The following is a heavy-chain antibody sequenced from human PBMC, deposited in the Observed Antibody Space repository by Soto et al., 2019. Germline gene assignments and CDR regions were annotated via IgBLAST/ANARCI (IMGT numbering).Heavy chain of an antibody. J-gene: IGHJ6*02. D-gene: IGHD4-17*01. CDR1: GFIFSNYA. CDR2: ISYDGRHL. Sequence: QLHLVESGGGVVQPGNSLRLSFTASGFIFSNYAMHWVRQAPGKGLEWVALISYDGRHLYYADSVKGRFAISRDNSKNTLDLVMNSLRREDTAMYYCARDVSDYVLDVWGQGTTVNVSS. CDR3: ARDVSDYVLDV. V-gene: IGHV3-30*09.